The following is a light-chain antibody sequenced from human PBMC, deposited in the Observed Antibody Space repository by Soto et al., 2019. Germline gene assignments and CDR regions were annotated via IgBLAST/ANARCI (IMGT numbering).Light chain of an antibody. CDR1: QSISADY. J-gene: IGKJ3*01. Sequence: EIVLTQSPGTLSLSPGGRAALSCRASQSISADYLVWYQQKPGQAPRLLIYGGSSRATGIPDRFSGSGSGTYFTLTISRLAPEDVALYYCQHYGSSVFTFGPGTKVDIK. CDR3: QHYGSSVFT. CDR2: GGS. V-gene: IGKV3-20*01.